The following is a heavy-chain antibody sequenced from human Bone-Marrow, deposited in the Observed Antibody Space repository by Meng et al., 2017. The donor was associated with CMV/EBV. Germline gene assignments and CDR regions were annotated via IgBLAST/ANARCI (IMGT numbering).Heavy chain of an antibody. CDR3: ARGGSGLTYFDY. V-gene: IGHV4-59*08. CDR1: GGSISSYY. J-gene: IGHJ4*02. D-gene: IGHD3-10*01. Sequence: GSLRLSCTVSGGSISSYYWSWIRQPPGKGLEWIGYIYYSGSTYYNPSLKSRVTISVDTSKNQFSLKLSSVTAADTAVYYCARGGSGLTYFDYWGQGTLVTVSS. CDR2: IYYSGST.